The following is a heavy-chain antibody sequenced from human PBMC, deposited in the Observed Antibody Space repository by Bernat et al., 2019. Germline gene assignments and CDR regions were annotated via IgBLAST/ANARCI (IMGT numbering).Heavy chain of an antibody. CDR2: VSGSGGST. CDR1: GFTFTKYA. J-gene: IGHJ4*02. CDR3: APRYYDSCAFYYFDS. V-gene: IGHV3-23*01. Sequence: EVQLLESGGGLVQPGGSLRLSCAASGFTFTKYALTWVRQAPGKGLEWVSSVSGSGGSTYYADSVKGRFTISRDNSKNTMYLQMSSLRAEDTAIYYCAPRYYDSCAFYYFDSWGQGTLVTVSS. D-gene: IGHD3-22*01.